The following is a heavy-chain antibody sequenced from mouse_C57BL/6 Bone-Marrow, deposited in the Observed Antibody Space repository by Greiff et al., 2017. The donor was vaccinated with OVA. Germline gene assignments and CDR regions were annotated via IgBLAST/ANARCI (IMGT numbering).Heavy chain of an antibody. V-gene: IGHV2-2*01. J-gene: IGHJ3*01. D-gene: IGHD1-1*02. CDR2: IWSGGST. CDR1: GFSLTSYG. CDR3: ARNRGYGPWFAY. Sequence: VKLMESGPGLVQPSQSLSITCTVSGFSLTSYGVHWVRQSPGKGLEWLGVIWSGGSTDDNAAFISRLSISKDNSKSQVFFKMNSLQADDTAIYYCARNRGYGPWFAYWGQGTLVTVSA.